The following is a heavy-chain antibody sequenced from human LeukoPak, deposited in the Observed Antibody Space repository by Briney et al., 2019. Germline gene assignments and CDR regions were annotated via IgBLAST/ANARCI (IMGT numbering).Heavy chain of an antibody. CDR2: ISNNGGYT. D-gene: IGHD3-22*01. Sequence: PGGSLRLSCAASGFTFSSSAMSWVRQAPGKGLEWVSAISNNGGYTYYADSVQGRFTISRDNAKNSLYLQMNSLRAEDTAVYYCARDRDGTAYYPLDFRGQGTLVTVSS. J-gene: IGHJ4*02. CDR3: ARDRDGTAYYPLDF. V-gene: IGHV3-23*01. CDR1: GFTFSSSA.